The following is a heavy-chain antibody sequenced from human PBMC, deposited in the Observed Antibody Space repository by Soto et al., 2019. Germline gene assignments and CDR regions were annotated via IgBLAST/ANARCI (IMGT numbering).Heavy chain of an antibody. D-gene: IGHD3-10*01. CDR3: ARVGYYYGSGSYAFDI. CDR1: GGSISSYY. CDR2: IYYSGST. J-gene: IGHJ3*02. Sequence: SETLSLTCTVSGGSISSYYWSWIRQPPGKGLEWIGYIYYSGSTNYNPSLKSRVTISVDTSKNQFSLKLSSVTAADTAVYYCARVGYYYGSGSYAFDIWGQGTMVTVSS. V-gene: IGHV4-59*01.